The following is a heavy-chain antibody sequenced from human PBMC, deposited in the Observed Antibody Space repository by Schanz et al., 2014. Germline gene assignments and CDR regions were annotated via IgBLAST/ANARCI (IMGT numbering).Heavy chain of an antibody. D-gene: IGHD3-10*01. V-gene: IGHV3-23*01. Sequence: EVQLLESGGGLIQPGGSLRLSCAASGFTFSTYAMAWVRQAPGKGLEWVSSINTGGDSTYYADSVKGRFTISRDNSRDTVYLQMNSLRPEDTAVYYCAKYRGYYRVSGSYRELEYWGQGTLVTVSS. J-gene: IGHJ4*02. CDR2: INTGGDST. CDR3: AKYRGYYRVSGSYRELEY. CDR1: GFTFSTYA.